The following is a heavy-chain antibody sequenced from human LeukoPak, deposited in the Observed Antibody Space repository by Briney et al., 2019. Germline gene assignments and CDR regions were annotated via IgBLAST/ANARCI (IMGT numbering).Heavy chain of an antibody. CDR2: ISDDGITT. Sequence: PGGSLRLSCAASGFTFSNYWMHWVRQAPGKGLVWVSRISDDGITTTYADSVKGRFTIFRDNAKNTLYLQMNSLRAEDTAVYYCARNWNYKFDYWGQGTLVTVS. D-gene: IGHD1-7*01. CDR3: ARNWNYKFDY. J-gene: IGHJ4*02. V-gene: IGHV3-74*01. CDR1: GFTFSNYW.